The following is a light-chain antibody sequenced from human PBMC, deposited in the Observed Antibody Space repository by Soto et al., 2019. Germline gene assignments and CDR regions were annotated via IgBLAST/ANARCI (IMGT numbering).Light chain of an antibody. Sequence: QAVVTQEPSLTVSPGETVTLTCGSSTGTVTSGHYHYWFQQRPGQAPTTLIYDTNNKYSWTPDRFSGSLLGGKAALTLSGAQPEDEGDYYCLLLYSGNRRVFGTGTKLTVL. CDR1: TGTVTSGHY. CDR2: DTN. V-gene: IGLV7-46*01. CDR3: LLLYSGNRRV. J-gene: IGLJ1*01.